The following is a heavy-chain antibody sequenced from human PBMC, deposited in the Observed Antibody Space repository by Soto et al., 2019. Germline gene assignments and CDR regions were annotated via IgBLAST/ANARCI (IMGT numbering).Heavy chain of an antibody. Sequence: EVQLVESGGGLVKPGGSLRLSCAASGFTFSSYSMNWVRQAPGKGLEWVSSISSSSSYIYYADSGKGRFTISRDNAKNSAYLQMNRRRAGDTAVYYCASWRTVATYFWGQGTLVTVSS. CDR2: ISSSSSYI. CDR3: ASWRTVATYF. D-gene: IGHD5-12*01. J-gene: IGHJ4*02. V-gene: IGHV3-21*01. CDR1: GFTFSSYS.